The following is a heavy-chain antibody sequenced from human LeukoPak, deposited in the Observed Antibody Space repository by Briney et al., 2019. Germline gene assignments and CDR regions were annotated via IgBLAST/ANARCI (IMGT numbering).Heavy chain of an antibody. CDR3: ARDGYNWNDAGCDY. CDR2: IISSGTYV. V-gene: IGHV3-21*06. D-gene: IGHD1-1*01. J-gene: IGHJ4*02. Sequence: GGSLRLSCAASGFTFSSYSMNWVRQAPGKGLEWVSSIISSGTYVYYADSVKGRFTISRDNAKNSLYLQMNSLRAEDTAVYYCARDGYNWNDAGCDYWGQGTLVIVSS. CDR1: GFTFSSYS.